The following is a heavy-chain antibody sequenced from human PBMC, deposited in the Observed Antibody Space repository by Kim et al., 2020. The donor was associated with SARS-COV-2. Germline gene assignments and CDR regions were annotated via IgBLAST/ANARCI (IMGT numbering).Heavy chain of an antibody. J-gene: IGHJ5*02. CDR2: INHSGST. CDR3: ARGLGITMIVVVSRRHPNWFDP. V-gene: IGHV4-34*01. Sequence: SETLSLTCAVYGGSFSGYYWSWIRQPPGKGLEWIGEINHSGSTNYNPSLKSRVTISVDTSKNQFSLKLSSVTAADTAVYYCARGLGITMIVVVSRRHPNWFDPWGQGTLVTVSS. D-gene: IGHD3-22*01. CDR1: GGSFSGYY.